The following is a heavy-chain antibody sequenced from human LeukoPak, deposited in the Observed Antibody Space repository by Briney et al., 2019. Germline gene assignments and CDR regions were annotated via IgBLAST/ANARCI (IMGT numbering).Heavy chain of an antibody. J-gene: IGHJ6*03. CDR1: GGSISSSSYY. CDR2: IYYSGST. V-gene: IGHV4-39*07. CDR3: ARVRIVVVPAAISGYMDV. Sequence: PSETLSLTCTVSGGSISSSSYYWGWIRQPPGTGLEWIGSIYYSGSTYYNPSLKSRVTISVDTSKNQFSLKLSSVTAADTAVYYCARVRIVVVPAAISGYMDVWGKGTTVTVSS. D-gene: IGHD2-2*02.